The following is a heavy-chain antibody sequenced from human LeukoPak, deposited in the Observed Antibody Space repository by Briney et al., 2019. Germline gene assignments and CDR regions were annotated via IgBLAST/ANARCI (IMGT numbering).Heavy chain of an antibody. CDR3: ARGRSITIFGVVTYDAFDL. Sequence: ASVKVSCKASGYTFTSYGISWVRQAPGQGLEWMGWISAYNGNTNYAQKLQGRVTMTTDTSTSTAYMELRSLRSDDTAVYYCARGRSITIFGVVTYDAFDLWGQGTMVTVSS. J-gene: IGHJ3*01. CDR1: GYTFTSYG. CDR2: ISAYNGNT. V-gene: IGHV1-18*01. D-gene: IGHD3-3*01.